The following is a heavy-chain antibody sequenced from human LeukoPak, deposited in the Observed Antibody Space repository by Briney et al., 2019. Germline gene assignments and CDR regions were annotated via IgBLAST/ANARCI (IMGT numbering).Heavy chain of an antibody. CDR3: ARHLTYYYDSSGYNDAFDI. CDR1: GGSISSGGYY. CDR2: IYYSGST. J-gene: IGHJ3*02. D-gene: IGHD3-22*01. Sequence: SETLSLTCTVSGGSISSGGYYWSWIRQHPGKGLEWIGYIYYSGSTYYNPSLKSRVTISVDTSKNQFSLKLSSVTAADTAVCYCARHLTYYYDSSGYNDAFDIWGQGTMVTVSS. V-gene: IGHV4-31*03.